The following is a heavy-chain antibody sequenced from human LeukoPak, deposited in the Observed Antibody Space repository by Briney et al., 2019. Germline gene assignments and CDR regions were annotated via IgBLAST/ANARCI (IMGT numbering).Heavy chain of an antibody. CDR2: IYSGGST. J-gene: IGHJ4*02. D-gene: IGHD6-13*01. Sequence: GSLRLSCAASGFTVSINYMSWVRQAPGKWLEWVSVIYSGGSTYHADSVKGRFTISRDNSKNTVYLQMNSLRAEDTAVYYCARGPDSSNWYEPVDYWGQGTLVTVSS. CDR1: GFTVSINY. V-gene: IGHV3-66*01. CDR3: ARGPDSSNWYEPVDY.